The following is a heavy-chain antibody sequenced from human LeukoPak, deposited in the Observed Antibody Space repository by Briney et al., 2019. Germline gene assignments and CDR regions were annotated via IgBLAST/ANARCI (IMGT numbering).Heavy chain of an antibody. CDR3: ARQNPRRSSGWYRTYYFAY. D-gene: IGHD6-19*01. Sequence: ASESQSLTCNVSGGSISSSSHYWAWIRQPPGKGLEWIASIYYSGNTYYNKSLKSRVTISVDTSKNQFSLKLSSVTAADTAVYYCARQNPRRSSGWYRTYYFAYWGQGTRFTVSS. CDR2: IYYSGNT. J-gene: IGHJ4*01. CDR1: GGSISSSSHY. V-gene: IGHV4-39*01.